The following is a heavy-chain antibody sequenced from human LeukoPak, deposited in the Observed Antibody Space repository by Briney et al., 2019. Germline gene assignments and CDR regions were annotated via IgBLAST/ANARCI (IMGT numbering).Heavy chain of an antibody. J-gene: IGHJ4*02. V-gene: IGHV4-59*01. D-gene: IGHD5-12*01. CDR1: GGSISSYY. CDR3: ARVSGYDWESFYDY. CDR2: IYYSGST. Sequence: SETLSLTCTVSGGSISSYYWSWIRQPPGKGLEWIGYIYYSGSTNYNPSLKSRVTISVDTSKNQFSLKFSTVTAADTAVYYCARVSGYDWESFYDYWGQGSLVTVSS.